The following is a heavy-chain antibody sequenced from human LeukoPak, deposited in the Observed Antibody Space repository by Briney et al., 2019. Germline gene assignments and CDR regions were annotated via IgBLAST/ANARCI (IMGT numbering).Heavy chain of an antibody. V-gene: IGHV1-58*01. J-gene: IGHJ4*02. CDR1: GFTFTSSA. Sequence: GTSVKVSCKASGFTFTSSAVQWVRQARGQRLAWIGWIVVGSGNTNYPQKFQERVTITRDMSTSTAYMELSSLRSEDTAVYYCAARNAYGDYTLCFDYWGQGTLVTVSS. CDR3: AARNAYGDYTLCFDY. CDR2: IVVGSGNT. D-gene: IGHD4-17*01.